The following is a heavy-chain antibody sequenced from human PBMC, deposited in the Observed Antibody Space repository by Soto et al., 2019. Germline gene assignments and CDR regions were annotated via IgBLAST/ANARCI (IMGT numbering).Heavy chain of an antibody. CDR1: GGSISSGGYY. CDR3: ARQVERFGERMGYYYYMDV. J-gene: IGHJ6*03. V-gene: IGHV4-39*01. D-gene: IGHD3-10*01. CDR2: IYYSGST. Sequence: SETLSLTCTVSGGSISSGGYYWSWIRQHPGKGLEWIGYIYYSGSTYYNPSLKSRVTISVDTSKNQFSLRLSSVTAADTAVYYCARQVERFGERMGYYYYMDVWGKGTTVTVSS.